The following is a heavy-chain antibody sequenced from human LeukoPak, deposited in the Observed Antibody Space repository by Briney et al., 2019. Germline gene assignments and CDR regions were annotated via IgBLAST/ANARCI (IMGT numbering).Heavy chain of an antibody. D-gene: IGHD3-22*01. CDR1: GGSISSYY. J-gene: IGHJ4*02. Sequence: SETLSLTCTVSGGSISSYYWSWIRQPPGKGLEWIGYIYYSGSTAYNPSLKSRVTISVDTSKNQFSLKLSSVTAADTAVYYCARSIYDSSGYYFHFDYWGQGTLVTVSS. CDR2: IYYSGST. CDR3: ARSIYDSSGYYFHFDY. V-gene: IGHV4-59*08.